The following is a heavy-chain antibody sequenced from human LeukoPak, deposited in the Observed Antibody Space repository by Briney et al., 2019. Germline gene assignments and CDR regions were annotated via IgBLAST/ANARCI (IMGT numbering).Heavy chain of an antibody. Sequence: GGSLRLSCAASGFTVSGNYMSWVRQAPGKGLEWVSYISSSGSTIYYADSVKGRFTISRDNAKNSLYLQMNSLRAEDTAVYYCAKDKSSSGRPYYFDYWGQGTLVTVSS. D-gene: IGHD1-26*01. V-gene: IGHV3-11*01. CDR1: GFTVSGNY. CDR2: ISSSGSTI. CDR3: AKDKSSSGRPYYFDY. J-gene: IGHJ4*02.